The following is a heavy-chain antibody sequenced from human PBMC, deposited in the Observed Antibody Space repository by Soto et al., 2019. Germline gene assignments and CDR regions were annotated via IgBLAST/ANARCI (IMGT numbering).Heavy chain of an antibody. CDR3: ASLPAG. V-gene: IGHV4-34*01. CDR1: GGSFSGYY. Sequence: QVQLQQWGAGLLKPSETLSLTCAVYGGSFSGYYWSWIRQPPGKGLEWIGEINLSGSTNYNPSLKSRVTIAVDTSKNQFSLKLSSVTAADTAVYYCASLPAGWGQGTLVTVSS. J-gene: IGHJ4*02. D-gene: IGHD3-10*01. CDR2: INLSGST.